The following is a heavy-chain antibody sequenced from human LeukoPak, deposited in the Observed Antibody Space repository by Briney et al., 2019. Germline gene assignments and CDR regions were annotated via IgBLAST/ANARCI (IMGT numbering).Heavy chain of an antibody. D-gene: IGHD5-24*01. Sequence: GGSLRLSCAASGFTFSSYEMNWVRQAPGKGLEWVSYISSSGSTIYYADSVKGRFTISRDNAKNSLYLQMNSLRAEDTAVYYCAREMRATISRYFDLWGRGTLVTVSS. V-gene: IGHV3-48*03. CDR3: AREMRATISRYFDL. CDR1: GFTFSSYE. J-gene: IGHJ2*01. CDR2: ISSSGSTI.